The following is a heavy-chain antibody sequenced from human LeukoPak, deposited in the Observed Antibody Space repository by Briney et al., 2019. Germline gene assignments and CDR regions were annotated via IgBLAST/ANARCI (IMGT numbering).Heavy chain of an antibody. Sequence: QSGGSLRLSCAASGFTFSSYGMHWVRQAPGKGLEWVAFIRYDGSNKYYADSVKGRFTISRDNAKKSLYLQMNSLRAEDTALYYCARDGDTVLTRGYYYYMDVWGKGTTVTVSS. CDR1: GFTFSSYG. D-gene: IGHD4-23*01. J-gene: IGHJ6*03. V-gene: IGHV3-30*02. CDR3: ARDGDTVLTRGYYYYMDV. CDR2: IRYDGSNK.